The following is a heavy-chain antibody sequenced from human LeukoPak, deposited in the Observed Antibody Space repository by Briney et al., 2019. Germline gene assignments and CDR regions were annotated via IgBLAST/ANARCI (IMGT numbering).Heavy chain of an antibody. Sequence: SVKVSCKASGFTFTSSAMQWVRQARRQRLEWIGWIVVGSGNTNYAQKFQERVTITRDMSTSTAYMELSSLRSEDTAVYYCAAGYDSSGYYYVNYYYYGMDVWGQGTTVTVSS. D-gene: IGHD3-22*01. CDR3: AAGYDSSGYYYVNYYYYGMDV. V-gene: IGHV1-58*02. J-gene: IGHJ6*02. CDR2: IVVGSGNT. CDR1: GFTFTSSA.